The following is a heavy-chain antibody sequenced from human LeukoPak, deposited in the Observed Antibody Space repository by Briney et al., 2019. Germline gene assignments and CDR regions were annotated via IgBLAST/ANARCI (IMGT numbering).Heavy chain of an antibody. CDR3: ARLAAARDY. CDR2: ISSSSSYT. CDR1: GFTFSDYY. Sequence: GGSLRLSCAASGFTFSDYYMSWIRQAPGKGLEWVSYISSSSSYTNYADSVEGRFTISRDNAKNSLYLQMNSLRAEDAAVYYCARLAAARDYWGQGTLVTVSS. V-gene: IGHV3-11*06. J-gene: IGHJ4*02. D-gene: IGHD6-13*01.